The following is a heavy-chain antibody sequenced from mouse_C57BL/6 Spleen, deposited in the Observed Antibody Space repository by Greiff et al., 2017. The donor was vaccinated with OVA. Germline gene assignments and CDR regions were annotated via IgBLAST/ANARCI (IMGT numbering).Heavy chain of an antibody. V-gene: IGHV1-42*01. D-gene: IGHD3-3*01. Sequence: EVQLQQSGPELVKPGASVKISCKASGYSFTGYYMNWVKQSPEKSLEWIGEINPSTGGTTYNQKFKAKATLTVDKSSSTAYMQLKSLTSEDSAVYYCARSGDGGDYAMDYWGQGTSVTVSS. CDR3: ARSGDGGDYAMDY. CDR1: GYSFTGYY. CDR2: INPSTGGT. J-gene: IGHJ4*01.